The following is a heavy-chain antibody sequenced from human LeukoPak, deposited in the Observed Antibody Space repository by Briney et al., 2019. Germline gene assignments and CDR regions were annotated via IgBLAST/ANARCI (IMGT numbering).Heavy chain of an antibody. J-gene: IGHJ6*02. V-gene: IGHV3-66*01. CDR1: GFIFSNNY. CDR2: IYSDGRT. CDR3: ARDAQGYGMDV. Sequence: GGSLRLSCVASGFIFSNNYMFWVRQAPREELEWVSAIYSDGRTYYADSVRGRFTISRDYSRSTLFLQMNSLGAEDTAVYSCARDAQGYGMDVWGQGTTVTVSS.